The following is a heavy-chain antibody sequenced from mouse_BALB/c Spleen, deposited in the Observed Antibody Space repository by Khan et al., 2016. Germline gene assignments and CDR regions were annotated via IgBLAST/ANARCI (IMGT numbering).Heavy chain of an antibody. CDR2: ISYDGSN. V-gene: IGHV3-6*02. CDR3: ARLRRVYAMDY. CDR1: GYFITSGYY. D-gene: IGHD2-12*01. J-gene: IGHJ4*01. Sequence: EVQLQESGPGLVKPSQSLSLTCSVTGYFITSGYYWNWIRQFPGNNLEWMGYISYDGSNNYNPSLKNRISIARDTSKNLFFLKLNSVTTEDKATYYCARLRRVYAMDYWGQGTSVTVSS.